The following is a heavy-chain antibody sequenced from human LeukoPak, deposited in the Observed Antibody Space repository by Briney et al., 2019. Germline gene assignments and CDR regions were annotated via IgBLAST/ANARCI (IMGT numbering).Heavy chain of an antibody. CDR3: ASVVSSGWSDPSFLGY. Sequence: SETLSLTCTVSGGSISSYFWGWIRQPPGKGLEWIGYIYYSGSTNYNPSLKSRVTISVDTSKNQFSLKLSSVTAADTAVYYCASVVSSGWSDPSFLGYWGQGTLVTVSS. CDR2: IYYSGST. CDR1: GGSISSYF. D-gene: IGHD6-19*01. V-gene: IGHV4-59*12. J-gene: IGHJ4*02.